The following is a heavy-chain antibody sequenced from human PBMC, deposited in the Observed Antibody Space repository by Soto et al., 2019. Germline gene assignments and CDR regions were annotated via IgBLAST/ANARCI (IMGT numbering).Heavy chain of an antibody. D-gene: IGHD1-26*01. J-gene: IGHJ1*01. Sequence: QVQLQESGPGLVKPSQTLSLTCTASGGSISSGGYYWSWMRQHPGKGLEWIGYIYYSGSTYYNPSLKRRVTISVDTSNNQFSLKLSSVTAADTAVYYCASSRGTGTYPHDLQPWGQGTLVTVSS. V-gene: IGHV4-31*03. CDR3: ASSRGTGTYPHDLQP. CDR1: GGSISSGGYY. CDR2: IYYSGST.